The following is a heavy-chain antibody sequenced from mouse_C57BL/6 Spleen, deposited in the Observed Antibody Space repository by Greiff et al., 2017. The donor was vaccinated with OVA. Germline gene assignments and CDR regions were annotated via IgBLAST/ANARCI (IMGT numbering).Heavy chain of an antibody. J-gene: IGHJ1*03. V-gene: IGHV5-16*01. CDR2: INYDGSST. CDR1: GFTFSDYY. Sequence: EVQVVESEGGLVQPGSSMKLSCTASGFTFSDYYMAWVRQVPEKGLEWVAHINYDGSSTYYLDSLKSRFIISRDNAKNILYLQMSSLKSEDTATYYCARESDYYGSSPHWYFDVWGTGTTVTVSS. CDR3: ARESDYYGSSPHWYFDV. D-gene: IGHD1-1*01.